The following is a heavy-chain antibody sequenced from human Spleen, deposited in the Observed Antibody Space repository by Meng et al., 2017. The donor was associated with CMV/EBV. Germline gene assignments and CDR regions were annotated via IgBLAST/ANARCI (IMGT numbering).Heavy chain of an antibody. J-gene: IGHJ4*02. D-gene: IGHD4-17*01. Sequence: SLTCTVSGGSISSGGYYWNWLRQHPGKGLEWIGTIYYSGSTYYNPSLESRVTISVDTSKNQFSLKLTSVTAADTAVYYCAHGDYVDYWGQGTLVTVSS. CDR2: IYYSGST. CDR1: GGSISSGGYY. V-gene: IGHV4-39*01. CDR3: AHGDYVDY.